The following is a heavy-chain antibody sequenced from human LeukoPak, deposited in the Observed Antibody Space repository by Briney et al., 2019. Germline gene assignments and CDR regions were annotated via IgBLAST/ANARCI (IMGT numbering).Heavy chain of an antibody. CDR1: GYTLTELS. Sequence: ASVKVSCKVSGYTLTELSMHWVRQAPGKGLEWMGGFDPEDGETIYAQKFQGRVTMTEDTSTDTAYMELSSLRSEDTAVYYCATTLSSTSTLGYFQHWGQGTLVTVSS. J-gene: IGHJ1*01. CDR2: FDPEDGET. CDR3: ATTLSSTSTLGYFQH. D-gene: IGHD2-2*01. V-gene: IGHV1-24*01.